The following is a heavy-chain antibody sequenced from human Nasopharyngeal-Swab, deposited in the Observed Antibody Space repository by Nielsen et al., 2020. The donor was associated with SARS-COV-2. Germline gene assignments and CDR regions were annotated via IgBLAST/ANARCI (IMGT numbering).Heavy chain of an antibody. CDR1: GFTFNNYN. V-gene: IGHV3-21*01. CDR3: ARDGLDYDFWSAYFMDV. Sequence: GGSLRLSCAASGFTFNNYNFNWVRQAPGKGLEWVSSISSSSSYIYYADSVKGRFTISRDNAKHSLYLQMNSLRAEDPAVYYCARDGLDYDFWSAYFMDVWGQGTTVTVSS. D-gene: IGHD3-3*01. J-gene: IGHJ6*02. CDR2: ISSSSSYI.